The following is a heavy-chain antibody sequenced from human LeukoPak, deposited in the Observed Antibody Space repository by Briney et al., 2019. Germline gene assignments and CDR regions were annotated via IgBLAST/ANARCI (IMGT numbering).Heavy chain of an antibody. D-gene: IGHD3-10*01. Sequence: GSLRLSCAASGFTFSSYAMSWVRQAPGKGLEWVSAISGSGGSTYYADSVKGRFTISRDNSKNTLYLQMNSLRAEDTAVYYCAKGSLTYYYGSGSSNWFDPWGQGTLVTVSS. V-gene: IGHV3-23*01. CDR1: GFTFSSYA. CDR3: AKGSLTYYYGSGSSNWFDP. J-gene: IGHJ5*02. CDR2: ISGSGGST.